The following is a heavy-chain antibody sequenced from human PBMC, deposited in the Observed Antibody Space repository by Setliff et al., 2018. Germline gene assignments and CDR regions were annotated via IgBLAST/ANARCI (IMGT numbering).Heavy chain of an antibody. Sequence: GASVKVSCKASGYTFTSYGISWVRQAPGQGLEWMGWISPYNGDTEYAQKFQGRVTMTTDTSTSTAYMELSRLTSEDTAVYYCALEYSNSSPTVYYYMDVWGKGTTVTVSS. J-gene: IGHJ6*03. D-gene: IGHD6-6*01. V-gene: IGHV1-18*01. CDR2: ISPYNGDT. CDR3: ALEYSNSSPTVYYYMDV. CDR1: GYTFTSYG.